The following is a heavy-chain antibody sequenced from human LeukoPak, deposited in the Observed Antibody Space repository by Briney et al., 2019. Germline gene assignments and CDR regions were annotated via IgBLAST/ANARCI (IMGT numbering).Heavy chain of an antibody. CDR1: GGSFSGYY. D-gene: IGHD6-19*01. J-gene: IGHJ4*02. CDR2: IYYSGST. CDR3: AAHKAVAVAGAFDY. V-gene: IGHV4-34*01. Sequence: SETLSLTCAVYGGSFSGYYWSWIRQPPGKGLEWIGYIYYSGSTYYNPSLKSRVTISVDTSKNQFSLKLSSVTAADTAVYYCAAHKAVAVAGAFDYWGQGTLVTVSS.